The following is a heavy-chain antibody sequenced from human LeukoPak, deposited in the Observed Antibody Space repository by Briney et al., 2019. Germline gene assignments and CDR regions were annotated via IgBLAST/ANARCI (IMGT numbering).Heavy chain of an antibody. D-gene: IGHD4-23*01. J-gene: IGHJ4*02. CDR2: IYYSGST. Sequence: PSETLSLTCTVSGGSISSHYWSWVRQPPGKGLEWIGYIYYSGSTNYNPSLKSRVTISVDTSKNQFSLQLRSVTAADTAVYYCARAGGLNYYGGYSEFGYWGQGTLVTVSS. CDR3: ARAGGLNYYGGYSEFGY. V-gene: IGHV4-59*11. CDR1: GGSISSHY.